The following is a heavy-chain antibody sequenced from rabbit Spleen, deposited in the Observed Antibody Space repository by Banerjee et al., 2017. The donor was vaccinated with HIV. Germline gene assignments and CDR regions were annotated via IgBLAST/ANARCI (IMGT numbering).Heavy chain of an antibody. V-gene: IGHV1S40*01. J-gene: IGHJ6*01. Sequence: QSLEESGGDLVKPGASLTLTCTASGFSFSSTYYMCWVRQAPGKGLQWIACINTYTGKPVYATWAKGRFTISRTSSTTVTLQMTSLTVADTATYFCARDTGSSFSSYGMDLWGPGTLVTVS. CDR3: ARDTGSSFSSYGMDL. CDR1: GFSFSSTYY. CDR2: INTYTGKP. D-gene: IGHD8-1*01.